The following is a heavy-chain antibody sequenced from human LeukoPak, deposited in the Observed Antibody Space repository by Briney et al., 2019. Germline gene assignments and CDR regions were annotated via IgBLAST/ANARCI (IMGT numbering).Heavy chain of an antibody. CDR3: VRDRAVAGTEDFYFDF. Sequence: GGSLRLSCAASGFTFSRYWMHWVRQAPGKGLVWVSRISGDARTTTYADSVKGRFTIFRDNAKNTLYLQMNSLRAEDTALYYCVRDRAVAGTEDFYFDFWGQGTPVTVSS. CDR1: GFTFSRYW. D-gene: IGHD6-19*01. CDR2: ISGDARTT. V-gene: IGHV3-74*01. J-gene: IGHJ4*02.